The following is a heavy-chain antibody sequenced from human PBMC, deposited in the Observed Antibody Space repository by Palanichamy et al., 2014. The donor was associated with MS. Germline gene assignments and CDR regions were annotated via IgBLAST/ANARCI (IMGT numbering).Heavy chain of an antibody. J-gene: IGHJ4*02. CDR2: ISHSGST. V-gene: IGHV4-31*03. CDR3: ARVGRGFDY. Sequence: QVQLQESGPGLVKPSQTLSLTCTVSSGSIGSGGYFWSWVRQRPGKGLEWIAYISHSGSTDYNPSLQSRLTISLDTSKNHFSLNLNSVIAADTAVYYCARVGRGFDYWGQGTLVTVSS. CDR1: SGSIGSGGYF. D-gene: IGHD3-10*01.